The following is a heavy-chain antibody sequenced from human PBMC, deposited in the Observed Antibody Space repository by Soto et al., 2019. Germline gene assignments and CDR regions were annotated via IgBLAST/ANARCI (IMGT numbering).Heavy chain of an antibody. Sequence: PGGSLRLSCAASGFTFSSYGMHWVRQAPGKGLEWVSAICGSGSSTYYADSVKGRFTISRDNSKNTLYLQMNSLRAEDTAVYYCAKGAGYYYGSGSYNYMDVWGKGTTVTVSS. CDR3: AKGAGYYYGSGSYNYMDV. CDR1: GFTFSSYG. J-gene: IGHJ6*03. D-gene: IGHD3-10*01. V-gene: IGHV3-23*01. CDR2: ICGSGSST.